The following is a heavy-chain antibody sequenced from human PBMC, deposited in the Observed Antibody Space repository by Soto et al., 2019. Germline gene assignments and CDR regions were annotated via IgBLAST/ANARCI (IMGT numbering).Heavy chain of an antibody. CDR1: GGSISNYY. CDR2: IYSSGST. Sequence: SETLSLTCTVSGGSISNYYWTWIRQPAGEGLEWIGRIYSSGSTNYNSSLKSRLTMSVDTSKNQFSLKLTSVTAADTAVYYCAGQTTFSSSWYDYWGQGTLVTVSS. CDR3: AGQTTFSSSWYDY. V-gene: IGHV4-4*07. J-gene: IGHJ4*02. D-gene: IGHD6-13*01.